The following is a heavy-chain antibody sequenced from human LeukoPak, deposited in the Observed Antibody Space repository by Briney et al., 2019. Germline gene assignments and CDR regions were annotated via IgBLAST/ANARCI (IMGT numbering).Heavy chain of an antibody. CDR3: TRVPTYYYDSSGLHFDY. D-gene: IGHD3-22*01. J-gene: IGHJ4*02. Sequence: GGSLRLSCTTSGFTFGDYAMSWVRQAPGTGLEWVGFIKSKDHGGTTECAASVKGRFTISRDDSKSIAYLQMNSLKTEDTAVYYCTRVPTYYYDSSGLHFDYWGQGTLVTVSS. CDR2: IKSKDHGGTT. CDR1: GFTFGDYA. V-gene: IGHV3-49*04.